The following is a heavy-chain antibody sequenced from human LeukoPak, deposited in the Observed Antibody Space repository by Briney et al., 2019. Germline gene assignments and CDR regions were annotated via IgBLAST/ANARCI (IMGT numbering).Heavy chain of an antibody. CDR2: IYHSGST. V-gene: IGHV4-39*07. CDR1: GDSSSSSIYY. CDR3: ARDWDSSGWSYYFDY. J-gene: IGHJ4*02. D-gene: IGHD6-19*01. Sequence: SETLSLTCAVSGDSSSSSIYYWGWVRQPPGKGLEWIGSIYHSGSTYYNPSFKSRVTISVDTSKNQFSLKLSSVTAADTAVYYCARDWDSSGWSYYFDYWGQGTLVTVSS.